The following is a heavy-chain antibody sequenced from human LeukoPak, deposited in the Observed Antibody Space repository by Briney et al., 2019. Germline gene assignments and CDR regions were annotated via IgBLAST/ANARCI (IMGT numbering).Heavy chain of an antibody. CDR1: GFTFSSYA. Sequence: GGSLRLSCAASGFTFSSYAMSWVRQAPGKGLEWVSAISGSGGSTYYADSVKGRFTISRDNSKNTLYLQMNSLRAEDTAVYYCAKDIQEELNRGLHDAFDIWGQGTMVTVSS. CDR3: AKDIQEELNRGLHDAFDI. CDR2: ISGSGGST. V-gene: IGHV3-23*01. J-gene: IGHJ3*02. D-gene: IGHD1-26*01.